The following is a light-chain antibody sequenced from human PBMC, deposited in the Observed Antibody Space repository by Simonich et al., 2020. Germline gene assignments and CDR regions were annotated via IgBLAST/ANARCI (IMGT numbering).Light chain of an antibody. CDR3: CSYAGSSTLV. CDR1: RSDVGSYNL. Sequence: QSALTQPASVSGSPGQSITISCTGTRSDVGSYNLVSWYQQHPGKAPNLMIYEGSKRPSGFSNRFSGSKSGNTASMTISGLQAEDEADYYCCSYAGSSTLVFGGGTKLTVL. CDR2: EGS. V-gene: IGLV2-23*01. J-gene: IGLJ2*01.